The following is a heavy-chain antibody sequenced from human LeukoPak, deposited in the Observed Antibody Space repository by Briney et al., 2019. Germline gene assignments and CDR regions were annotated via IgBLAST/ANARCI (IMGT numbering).Heavy chain of an antibody. CDR3: ARDPGDYGPP. CDR2: IYHSGST. V-gene: IGHV4-38-2*02. D-gene: IGHD4-17*01. Sequence: SETLSLTCTVSGYSISSGYYWGWIRQPPGKGLEWIGSIYHSGSTYYNPSLKSRVTISVDTSKNQFSLKLSSVTAADTAVYYCARDPGDYGPPWGQGTLVTVSS. J-gene: IGHJ5*02. CDR1: GYSISSGYY.